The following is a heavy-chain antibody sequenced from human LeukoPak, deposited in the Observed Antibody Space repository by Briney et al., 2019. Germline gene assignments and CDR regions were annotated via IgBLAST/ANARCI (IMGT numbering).Heavy chain of an antibody. D-gene: IGHD5-12*01. Sequence: SETLSLTCSVSGGSISSYYWNWIRQPPGKGLDWIGYIYYSGNINYKSPLKSRVTISGDTSKNQFSLKLSSVTAADTAVYYCARHAESGYDRFDHWGQGTLVTVSS. V-gene: IGHV4-59*08. J-gene: IGHJ4*02. CDR1: GGSISSYY. CDR3: ARHAESGYDRFDH. CDR2: IYYSGNI.